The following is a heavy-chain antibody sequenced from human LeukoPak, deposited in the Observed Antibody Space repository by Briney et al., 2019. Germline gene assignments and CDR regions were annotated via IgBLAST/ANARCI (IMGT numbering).Heavy chain of an antibody. CDR2: INPSGGST. CDR3: AKDQGRGYTYGLYYFDY. J-gene: IGHJ4*02. CDR1: GYTFTSYY. D-gene: IGHD5-18*01. V-gene: IGHV1-46*01. Sequence: ASVKVSCKASGYTFTSYYLHWVRQAPGQGLEWMGIINPSGGSTNYAQKLQGRVTMTRDTSSSTAYMELSRLRSDDTAMYYCAKDQGRGYTYGLYYFDYWGQGTLVTVSS.